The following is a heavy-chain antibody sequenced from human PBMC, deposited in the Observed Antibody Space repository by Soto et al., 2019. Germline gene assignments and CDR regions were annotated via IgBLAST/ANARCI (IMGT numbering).Heavy chain of an antibody. V-gene: IGHV1-18*01. CDR3: ARVVYYYDSSGYLEFVWFDP. CDR2: ISAYNGNT. Sequence: ASVKVSGKASGYTFTSYGISWVRQAPGQGLEWMGWISAYNGNTNYAQKLQGRVTMTTDTSTSTAYMELRSLRSDDTAVYYCARVVYYYDSSGYLEFVWFDPWGQGTLVTVSS. J-gene: IGHJ5*02. CDR1: GYTFTSYG. D-gene: IGHD3-22*01.